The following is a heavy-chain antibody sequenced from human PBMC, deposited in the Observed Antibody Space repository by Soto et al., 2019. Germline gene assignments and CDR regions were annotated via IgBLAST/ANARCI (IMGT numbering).Heavy chain of an antibody. CDR1: GFTFSDRY. J-gene: IGHJ5*02. V-gene: IGHV3-72*01. CDR3: ARTGTLDP. CDR2: SRNKAATYTT. Sequence: GGSLRLSCAASGFTFSDRYIDWVRQVPGEGLEWVGRSRNKAATYTTHYAASVRGRFTISRDDSKSSLYLQMNSLKTEDTAVYYCARTGTLDPWGQGTLVTVSS. D-gene: IGHD1-1*01.